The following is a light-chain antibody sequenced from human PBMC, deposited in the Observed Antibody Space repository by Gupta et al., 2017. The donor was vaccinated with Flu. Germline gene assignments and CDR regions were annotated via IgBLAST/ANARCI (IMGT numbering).Light chain of an antibody. Sequence: TGSPGTLSLSPGERATLSCRASQSVSSSYLAWYQQKPGQAPRLLIYGASSRATGIPDRFSGSGSGTDFTLTISRLEPEDFAVYYCQQYGSSPFTFGPGTXVDIK. J-gene: IGKJ3*01. CDR1: QSVSSSY. CDR3: QQYGSSPFT. V-gene: IGKV3-20*01. CDR2: GAS.